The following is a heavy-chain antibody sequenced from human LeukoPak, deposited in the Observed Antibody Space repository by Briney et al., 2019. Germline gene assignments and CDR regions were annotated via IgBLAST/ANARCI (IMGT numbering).Heavy chain of an antibody. CDR2: IGEDGSEK. D-gene: IGHD3-16*01. Sequence: GGSLRLSCAVSGYTFSDYYMSWIRQAPGKGLEWVANIGEDGSEKYYVDSVKGRFTISRDNAKNSLYLQMNSLRAEDTAVYYWARGGAYWGQRTLVTVSS. CDR3: ARGGAY. V-gene: IGHV3-7*01. CDR1: GYTFSDYY. J-gene: IGHJ4*02.